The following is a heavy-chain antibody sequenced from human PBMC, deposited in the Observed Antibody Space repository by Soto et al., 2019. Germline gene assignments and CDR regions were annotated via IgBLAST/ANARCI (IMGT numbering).Heavy chain of an antibody. J-gene: IGHJ6*03. CDR2: IYSGGST. D-gene: IGHD5-12*01. V-gene: IGHV3-66*01. CDR3: ARVHSGYDYGRDYYYYRNV. CDR1: GFTVSSNY. Sequence: EVQLVESGGGLVQPGGSLRLSCAASGFTVSSNYMSWVRQAPGKGLEWVSVIYSGGSTYYADSVKGRFTISRDNSKNTLYLQMNSLSAEDTSVYYCARVHSGYDYGRDYYYYRNVWGKELKVIVPS.